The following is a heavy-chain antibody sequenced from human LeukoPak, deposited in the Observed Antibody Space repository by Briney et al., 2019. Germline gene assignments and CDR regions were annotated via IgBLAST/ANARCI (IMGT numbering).Heavy chain of an antibody. Sequence: ETLSLTCTVSGGSISSSSYYWGWIRQPPGKGLEWIGSIYYSGSTYYNPSLKSRVTISVDTSKNQFSLKLSSVTAADTAVYYCARGRRGGNAFDIWGQGTMVTVSS. CDR2: IYYSGST. V-gene: IGHV4-39*01. CDR1: GGSISSSSYY. D-gene: IGHD3-10*01. CDR3: ARGRRGGNAFDI. J-gene: IGHJ3*02.